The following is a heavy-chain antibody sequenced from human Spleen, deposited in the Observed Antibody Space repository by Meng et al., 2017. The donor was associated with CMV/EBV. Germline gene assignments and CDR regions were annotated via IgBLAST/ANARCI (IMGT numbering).Heavy chain of an antibody. D-gene: IGHD3-22*01. CDR3: ARDYYDSGAYYYTEEYYHGLDV. CDR2: TYYRSKWYD. J-gene: IGHJ6*02. CDR1: GDSVSSNSAA. V-gene: IGHV6-1*01. Sequence: SQTLPLTCAISGDSVSSNSAAWNWIRQSPSRGLEWLGRTYYRSKWYDDYAMAVKSRITINPDTSKNQFSLQLNSVTPEDTAVYYCARDYYDSGAYYYTEEYYHGLDVWGQGTTVTVSS.